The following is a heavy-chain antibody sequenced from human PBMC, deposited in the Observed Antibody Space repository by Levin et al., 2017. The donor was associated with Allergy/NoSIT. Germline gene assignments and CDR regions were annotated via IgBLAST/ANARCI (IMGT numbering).Heavy chain of an antibody. CDR2: IKSKTDGGTT. CDR1: GFTFSNAW. D-gene: IGHD3-10*01. CDR3: TTDSLLWFGELLVRISLDY. V-gene: IGHV3-15*01. Sequence: LSLTCAASGFTFSNAWMSWVRQAPGKGLEWVGRIKSKTDGGTTDYAAPVKGRFTISRDDSKNTLYLQMNSLKTEDTAVYYCTTDSLLWFGELLVRISLDYWGQGTLVTVSS. J-gene: IGHJ4*02.